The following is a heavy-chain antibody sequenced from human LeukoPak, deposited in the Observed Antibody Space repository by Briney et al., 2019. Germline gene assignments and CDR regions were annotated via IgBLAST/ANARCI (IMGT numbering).Heavy chain of an antibody. D-gene: IGHD3-22*01. CDR1: GFTFSRYW. CDR3: ARRRYESSGYYLIDY. V-gene: IGHV3-74*01. J-gene: IGHJ4*02. Sequence: PGGSLRLSCAASGFTFSRYWMRWVRQAPGKGLVWVSRINNDGSDTSYADSVKGRFTISRDNAKNTLFLQMNSLRAEDTAVYYCARRRYESSGYYLIDYWGQGTLVTVSS. CDR2: INNDGSDT.